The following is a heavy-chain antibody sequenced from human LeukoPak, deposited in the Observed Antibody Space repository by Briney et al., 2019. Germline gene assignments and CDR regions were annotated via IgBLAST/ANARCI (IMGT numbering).Heavy chain of an antibody. D-gene: IGHD6-6*01. J-gene: IGHJ6*02. Sequence: GASVKVSCKASGYTFTTYPINWVRQAPGQGLEWMGGIIPIFGTANYAQKFQGRVTITADESTSTAYMELSSLRSEDTAVYYCARLPLRSIAVGYYGMDVWGQGTTVTVSS. CDR3: ARLPLRSIAVGYYGMDV. CDR2: IIPIFGTA. V-gene: IGHV1-69*13. CDR1: GYTFTTYP.